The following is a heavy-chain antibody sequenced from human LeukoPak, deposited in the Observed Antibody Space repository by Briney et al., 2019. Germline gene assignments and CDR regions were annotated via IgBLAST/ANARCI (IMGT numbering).Heavy chain of an antibody. D-gene: IGHD6-19*01. J-gene: IGHJ4*02. CDR2: INPSGGST. Sequence: ASVKVSCTASGYTFTSYYTHWVRQAPGQGLEWMGIINPSGGSTSYAQKFQGRVTMTRDMSTSTVYMELSSLRSEDTAVYYCARDGSGLVNYFDYWGQGTLVTVSS. CDR1: GYTFTSYY. CDR3: ARDGSGLVNYFDY. V-gene: IGHV1-46*01.